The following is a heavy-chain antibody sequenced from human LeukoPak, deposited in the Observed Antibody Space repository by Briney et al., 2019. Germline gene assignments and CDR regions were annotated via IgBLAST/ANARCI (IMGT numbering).Heavy chain of an antibody. CDR3: ARVYGGSTPGLAAFDI. J-gene: IGHJ3*02. Sequence: MSSETLSLTCTVSGGSISSGSYYWSWIRQPAGKGLEWIGRIYTSGSTNYNPSLKSRVTISVDTSKNQFSLKLSSVTAADTAVYYCARVYGGSTPGLAAFDIWGQGTMVTVSS. V-gene: IGHV4-61*02. CDR2: IYTSGST. CDR1: GGSISSGSYY. D-gene: IGHD1-26*01.